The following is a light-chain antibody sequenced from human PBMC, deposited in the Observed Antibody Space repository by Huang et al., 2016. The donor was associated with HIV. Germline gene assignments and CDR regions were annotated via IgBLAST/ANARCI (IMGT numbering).Light chain of an antibody. CDR3: QQRNNWPPIFT. Sequence: EIVLTQSPGTLSLSPGEGATLSCRASQSITSNYLAWYQQKPGQAPRLLIYGASSRASGIPDRFSGSGSGTDFTLTISSLEPEDFAVYYCQQRNNWPPIFTFGPGTKVDIK. CDR2: GAS. V-gene: IGKV3D-20*02. CDR1: QSITSNY. J-gene: IGKJ3*01.